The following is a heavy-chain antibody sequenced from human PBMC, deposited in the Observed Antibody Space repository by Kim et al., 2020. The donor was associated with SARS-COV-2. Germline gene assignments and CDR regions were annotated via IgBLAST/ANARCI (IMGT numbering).Heavy chain of an antibody. CDR3: ARHPITMVRGVMYYFDY. D-gene: IGHD3-10*01. CDR2: INAGNGNT. V-gene: IGHV1-3*01. CDR1: GYTFTSYA. Sequence: ASVKVSCKASGYTFTSYAMLWVRQAPGQRLEWMGWINAGNGNTKYSQKFQGRVTITRDTSASTAYMELSSLRSEDTAVYYCARHPITMVRGVMYYFDYWGQGTLVTVSS. J-gene: IGHJ4*02.